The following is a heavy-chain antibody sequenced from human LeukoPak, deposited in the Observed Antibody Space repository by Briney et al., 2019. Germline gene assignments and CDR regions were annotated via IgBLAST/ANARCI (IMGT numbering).Heavy chain of an antibody. V-gene: IGHV5-51*01. D-gene: IGHD2-21*02. J-gene: IGHJ3*02. Sequence: GESLKISCKDSGYSFTSYWIGWVRQMPGKGLEWMGIIYPDDSDTKYSPSFHGHVPISADKSINTPYLQWSSLKASDTAMYYCARRRLCGSDCFAFDIWGQGTMVTVSS. CDR2: IYPDDSDT. CDR1: GYSFTSYW. CDR3: ARRRLCGSDCFAFDI.